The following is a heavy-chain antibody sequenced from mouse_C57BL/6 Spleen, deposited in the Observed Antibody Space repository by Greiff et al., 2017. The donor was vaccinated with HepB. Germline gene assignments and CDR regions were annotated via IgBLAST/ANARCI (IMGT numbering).Heavy chain of an antibody. V-gene: IGHV1-50*01. Sequence: VHLVESGAELVKPGASVKLSCKASGYTFTSYWMQWVKQRPGQGLEWIGEIDPSDSYTNHNQKFKGKATLTVDTSSSTAYMQLSSLTSEDSAVYYCARTGSNYRYFDVWGTGTTVTVSS. CDR2: IDPSDSYT. CDR3: ARTGSNYRYFDV. CDR1: GYTFTSYW. D-gene: IGHD2-5*01. J-gene: IGHJ1*03.